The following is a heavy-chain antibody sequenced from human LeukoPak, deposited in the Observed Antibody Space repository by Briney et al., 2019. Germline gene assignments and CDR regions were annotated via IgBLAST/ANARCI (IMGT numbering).Heavy chain of an antibody. CDR2: IYYSRST. D-gene: IGHD3-10*01. J-gene: IGHJ4*02. V-gene: IGHV4-39*01. CDR3: ARPGAWGSLDY. Sequence: PSETLSLTCTVSGGSISSTNSYWGWIRQPPGKGLEWIGTIYYSRSTYYNPSLRSRVTISVDTSKNQFSLKLSSVTAADTAVYYCARPGAWGSLDYWGQGTLVTVS. CDR1: GGSISSTNSY.